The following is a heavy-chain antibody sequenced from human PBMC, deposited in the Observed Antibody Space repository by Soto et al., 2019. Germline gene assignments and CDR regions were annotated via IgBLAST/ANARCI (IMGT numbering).Heavy chain of an antibody. J-gene: IGHJ4*02. CDR3: ARESEDLTSNFDY. CDR1: GGSISSYY. V-gene: IGHV4-59*01. CDR2: IYYSGST. Sequence: ETLSLTCTFSGGSISSYYWSWIRQPPGKGLEWIGYIYYSGSTNYNPSLKSRVTISVDTSKNQFSLKLSSVTAADTAVYYCARESEDLTSNFDYWGQGTLVTVSS.